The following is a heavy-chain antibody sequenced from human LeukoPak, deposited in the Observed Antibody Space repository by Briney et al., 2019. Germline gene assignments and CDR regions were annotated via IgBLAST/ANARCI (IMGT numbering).Heavy chain of an antibody. D-gene: IGHD5-18*01. Sequence: GGSLRLSCVGSGFRFSSYDMNWVRQAPGRGLEWLSYLTRTSSATWYADPVKGRFTIFRDNAKSSLYLQMNSLRVEDTAVYYCATGGSEYRSDWFDSWXQGTLVNVAS. CDR3: ATGGSEYRSDWFDS. CDR2: LTRTSSAT. V-gene: IGHV3-48*01. J-gene: IGHJ5*01. CDR1: GFRFSSYD.